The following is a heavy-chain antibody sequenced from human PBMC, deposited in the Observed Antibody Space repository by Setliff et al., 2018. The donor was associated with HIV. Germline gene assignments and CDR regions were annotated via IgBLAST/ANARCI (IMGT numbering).Heavy chain of an antibody. CDR2: INHSGTT. D-gene: IGHD3-3*01. Sequence: SETLSLTCAVYGGSLSGYHWSWIRQSPEKGLEWIGEINHSGTTNYNTSLKSRVTISGDTSKKQFSLKLSSVTAADTAVYYCARDRRSIFGVDTKNWFDPWGQGTLVTVSS. CDR1: GGSLSGYH. V-gene: IGHV4-34*01. J-gene: IGHJ5*02. CDR3: ARDRRSIFGVDTKNWFDP.